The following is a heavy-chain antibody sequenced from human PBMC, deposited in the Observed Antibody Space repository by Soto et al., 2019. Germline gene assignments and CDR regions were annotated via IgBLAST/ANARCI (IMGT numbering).Heavy chain of an antibody. CDR1: GFTFSSYE. Sequence: EVQLVESGGGLVQPGGSLRLSCAASGFTFSSYEMNWVRQAPGKGLEWVSYISSSGNNINYSDSVKGRFNISRDNAKNSLYLQMNSLRAEDTAVYYCARGGFGSGYYALFDYWGQGTLVTVSS. CDR3: ARGGFGSGYYALFDY. CDR2: ISSSGNNI. J-gene: IGHJ4*02. V-gene: IGHV3-48*03. D-gene: IGHD3-3*01.